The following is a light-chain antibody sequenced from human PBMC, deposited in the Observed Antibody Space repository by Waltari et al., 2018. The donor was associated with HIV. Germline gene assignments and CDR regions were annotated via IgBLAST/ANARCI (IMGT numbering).Light chain of an antibody. Sequence: QSVLTQPPSVSGPPGRRLTITCTGSNSNIGAGYDLHWYQQFPGSAPKLLINGNANRPSGVPDRFSDSKSGTSASLAIPGLQAEDEADYYCQSYDSSLSGSVFGGGTKLTVL. V-gene: IGLV1-40*01. CDR1: NSNIGAGYD. J-gene: IGLJ3*02. CDR3: QSYDSSLSGSV. CDR2: GNA.